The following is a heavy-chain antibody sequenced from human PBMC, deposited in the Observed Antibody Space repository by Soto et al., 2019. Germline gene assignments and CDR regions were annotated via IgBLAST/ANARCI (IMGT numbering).Heavy chain of an antibody. CDR1: GFTFSSYS. J-gene: IGHJ4*02. D-gene: IGHD3-16*01. CDR2: IYSGGST. CDR3: ARDAERWGHFDY. V-gene: IGHV3-66*01. Sequence: EVQLVESGGGLVKPGGSLRLSCAASGFTFSSYSMNWVRQAPGKGLEWVSVIYSGGSTYYADSVKGRFTISRDNSKNTLYLQMNSLRAEDTAVYYCARDAERWGHFDYWGQGTLVTVSS.